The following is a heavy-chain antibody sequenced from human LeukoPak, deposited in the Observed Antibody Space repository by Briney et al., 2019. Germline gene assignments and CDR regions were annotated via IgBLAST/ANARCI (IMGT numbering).Heavy chain of an antibody. CDR1: GGSLSSSSYY. D-gene: IGHD2/OR15-2a*01. J-gene: IGHJ4*02. Sequence: SETLSLTCTVSGGSLSSSSYYWGWIRQPPGKGLEWIGSIYYSGSTYYNPSLKSRVTISVDTSKNQFSLKLSSVTAADTAVYYCARLPEYPDYWGQGTLVTVSS. CDR2: IYYSGST. V-gene: IGHV4-39*01. CDR3: ARLPEYPDY.